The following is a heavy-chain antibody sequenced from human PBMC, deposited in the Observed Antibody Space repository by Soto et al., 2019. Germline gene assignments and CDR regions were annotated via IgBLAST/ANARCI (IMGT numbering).Heavy chain of an antibody. D-gene: IGHD3-3*01. CDR2: IGAYNGNT. CDR1: GYTPTELS. CDR3: ARDSPTLRFLEWLPNYLFDY. V-gene: IGHV1-18*01. Sequence: ASVKVSCKVSGYTPTELSMHWVRQAPGKGLEWMGGIGAYNGNTNYAQKLQGRVTMTTDTSTSTACMELRSLRSDDTAVYYCARDSPTLRFLEWLPNYLFDYWGQGTLVTVSS. J-gene: IGHJ4*02.